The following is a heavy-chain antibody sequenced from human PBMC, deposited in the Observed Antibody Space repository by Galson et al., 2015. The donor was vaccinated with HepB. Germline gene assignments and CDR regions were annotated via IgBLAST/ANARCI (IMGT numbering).Heavy chain of an antibody. CDR1: GDSVSSNSAA. V-gene: IGHV6-1*01. CDR3: AGVGWLRKSYCSYGMDV. D-gene: IGHD5-12*01. CDR2: TYYRSKWYN. J-gene: IGHJ6*02. Sequence: CAISGDSVSSNSAAWNWIRQSPSRGLEGLGRTYYRSKWYNDDAVSVKSRIPINPDTSKNQFSLQLNSVTPEDTAVYYCAGVGWLRKSYCSYGMDVWGQGTTVTVSS.